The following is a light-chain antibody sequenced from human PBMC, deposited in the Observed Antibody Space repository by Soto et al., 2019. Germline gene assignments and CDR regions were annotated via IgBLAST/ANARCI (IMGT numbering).Light chain of an antibody. J-gene: IGKJ1*01. CDR2: AAS. CDR3: QQSYSTPWT. V-gene: IGKV1-39*01. CDR1: QSISSY. Sequence: DIQMTQSPSSLSASVGDRVTITCRASQSISSYLNWYQQKPGKAPKLLIYAASSLQSGVPSRFSGSGSVTDFTLTNSSLQPEDFATYYCQQSYSTPWTFGQGTTVEIK.